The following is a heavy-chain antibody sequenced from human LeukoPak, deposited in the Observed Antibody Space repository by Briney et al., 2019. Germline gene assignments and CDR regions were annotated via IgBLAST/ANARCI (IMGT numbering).Heavy chain of an antibody. CDR2: VRYDGINK. V-gene: IGHV3-30*02. J-gene: IGHJ5*02. Sequence: GGSLRLSCAASGFTFSSYGMHWVRQAPGKGLEWVAFVRYDGINKYYADSVKGRFTISRDNSKNTLYLQMNSLRVEDTAVYYCAKDQSGKWFGEFSSWGQGTLVTVSS. CDR1: GFTFSSYG. D-gene: IGHD3-10*01. CDR3: AKDQSGKWFGEFSS.